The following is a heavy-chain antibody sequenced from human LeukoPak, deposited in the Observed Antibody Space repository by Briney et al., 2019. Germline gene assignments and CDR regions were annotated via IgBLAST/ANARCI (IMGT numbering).Heavy chain of an antibody. CDR1: GFTFSNYG. D-gene: IGHD5-18*01. CDR3: VEGQPGGTQLPSWALYYFDY. J-gene: IGHJ4*02. Sequence: PGGSLRLSCAASGFTFSNYGMHWVRQAPGKGLEWVAVISYDGSNKYYADSVKGRFTISRDNSKNTLYLQMNSLRAEDTAVYYCVEGQPGGTQLPSWALYYFDYWGQGTLVTVSS. V-gene: IGHV3-30*18. CDR2: ISYDGSNK.